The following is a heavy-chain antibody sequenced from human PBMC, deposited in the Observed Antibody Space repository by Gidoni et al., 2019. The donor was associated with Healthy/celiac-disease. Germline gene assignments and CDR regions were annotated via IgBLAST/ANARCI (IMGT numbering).Heavy chain of an antibody. V-gene: IGHV4-4*07. CDR1: GGSISSYY. J-gene: IGHJ4*02. CDR2: IYTSGST. D-gene: IGHD3-22*01. Sequence: QVQLQESGPGLVKPSETLSLTCTGSGGSISSYYWSWIRQPAGKGLEWIGRIYTSGSTNYNPSLKSPVTMSVDTSKNQFSLKLSSVTAADTAVYYCAREYNYYDSSGFDYWGQGTLVTVSS. CDR3: AREYNYYDSSGFDY.